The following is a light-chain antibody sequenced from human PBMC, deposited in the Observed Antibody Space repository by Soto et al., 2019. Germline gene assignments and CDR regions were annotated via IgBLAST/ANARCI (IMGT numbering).Light chain of an antibody. J-gene: IGKJ1*01. CDR1: QSVSSSY. Sequence: EIVLTQSPATLSLSPGERATLSCRASQSVSSSYLAWYQQKPGQAPRLLIYGASSRATGIPDRFSGSGSGTDFTLTISRLEPEDFAVYYCQQYGSSSWTFAQGTKV. V-gene: IGKV3-20*01. CDR3: QQYGSSSWT. CDR2: GAS.